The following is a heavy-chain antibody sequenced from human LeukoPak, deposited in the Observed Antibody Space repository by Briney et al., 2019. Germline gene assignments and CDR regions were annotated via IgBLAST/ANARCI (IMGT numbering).Heavy chain of an antibody. CDR3: ARGATAYCGGDCSLFDP. Sequence: ASVKVSCKASGYTFTGYYMHWVRQAPGQGLEWMGRINPNSGGTNYAQKFQGRVTMTRDTSISTAYMELSRLRSDDTAVYYCARGATAYCGGDCSLFDPWGQGTLVTVSS. CDR1: GYTFTGYY. J-gene: IGHJ5*02. V-gene: IGHV1-2*06. D-gene: IGHD2-21*02. CDR2: INPNSGGT.